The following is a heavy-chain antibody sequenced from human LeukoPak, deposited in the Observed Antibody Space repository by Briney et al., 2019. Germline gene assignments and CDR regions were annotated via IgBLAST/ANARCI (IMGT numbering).Heavy chain of an antibody. D-gene: IGHD1-26*01. V-gene: IGHV3-23*01. CDR3: AKDSGGTYFYYYYYMDV. CDR1: GFTFSSYA. Sequence: GGSLRLSCAASGFTFSSYAMSWVRQTPGKGLEWVSAISAGGATIYYADSVKGRFTVSRDNSKNTLYLHMSSLRAEDTAIYYCAKDSGGTYFYYYYYMDVWGKGTTVTVSS. CDR2: ISAGGATI. J-gene: IGHJ6*03.